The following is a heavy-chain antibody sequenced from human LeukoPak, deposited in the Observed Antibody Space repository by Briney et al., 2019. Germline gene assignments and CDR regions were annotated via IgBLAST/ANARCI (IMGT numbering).Heavy chain of an antibody. Sequence: ASVKVSCKASGYTFTSYGISWVRQAPGQGLEGMGWISAYNGNTNYAQKLRGRVTMTTDTSTSTAYMELRSLRSDDTPVYYCAREVAAVPPFDYWGQGTLVTVSS. D-gene: IGHD6-13*01. CDR2: ISAYNGNT. CDR3: AREVAAVPPFDY. V-gene: IGHV1-18*04. CDR1: GYTFTSYG. J-gene: IGHJ4*02.